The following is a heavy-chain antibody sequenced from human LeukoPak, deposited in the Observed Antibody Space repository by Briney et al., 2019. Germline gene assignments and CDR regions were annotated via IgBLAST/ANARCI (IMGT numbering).Heavy chain of an antibody. CDR3: ARGRAAGTTTPRRYNWFDP. Sequence: PSETLSLTCTVSGGSISGYYWSWIRQPPGKGLEWLGYIYYSGSTNYNPSLKSRVTISVDTSKNQFSLKLSSATAADTAVYYCARGRAAGTTTPRRYNWFDPWGQGTLVTVSS. V-gene: IGHV4-59*01. CDR2: IYYSGST. CDR1: GGSISGYY. D-gene: IGHD6-13*01. J-gene: IGHJ5*02.